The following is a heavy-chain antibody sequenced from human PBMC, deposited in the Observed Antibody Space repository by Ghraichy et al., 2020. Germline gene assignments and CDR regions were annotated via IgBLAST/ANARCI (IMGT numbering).Heavy chain of an antibody. Sequence: SETLSLTCTVSGGSISSYYWSWIRQPPGKGLEWIGYIYYSGSTNYNPSLKSRVTISVDTSKNQFSLKLSSVTAADTAVYYCARAVAGYWYFDLWGRGTLVTVSS. J-gene: IGHJ2*01. CDR1: GGSISSYY. CDR3: ARAVAGYWYFDL. CDR2: IYYSGST. V-gene: IGHV4-59*01. D-gene: IGHD2-15*01.